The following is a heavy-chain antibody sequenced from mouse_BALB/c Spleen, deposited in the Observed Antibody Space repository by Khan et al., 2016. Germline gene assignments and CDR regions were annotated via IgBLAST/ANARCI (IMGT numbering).Heavy chain of an antibody. V-gene: IGHV7-3*02. CDR1: GFTFTDYY. Sequence: EVELVESGGGLVQPGGSLRLSCATSGFTFTDYYMSWVRQPPGKALEWLGFIRNKANGYTAEYNPSVKGRFTISRDNSQSILYLQLNTQSAEDSATYYVAREMEGYDDDMDYWGQGTSVTVSS. CDR2: IRNKANGYTA. J-gene: IGHJ4*01. CDR3: AREMEGYDDDMDY. D-gene: IGHD2-2*01.